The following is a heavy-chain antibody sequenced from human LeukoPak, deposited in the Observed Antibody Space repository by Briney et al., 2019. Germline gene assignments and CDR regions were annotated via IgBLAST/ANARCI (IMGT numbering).Heavy chain of an antibody. CDR3: ARSITIFGVVITKIDY. J-gene: IGHJ4*02. Sequence: ASVTVSCKASGYTFTSYYMHWVRQAPGQGLEWMGIINPSGGSTSYAQKFQGRVTMTRDMSTSTVYMELSSLRSEDTAVYYCARSITIFGVVITKIDYWGQGTLVTVSS. D-gene: IGHD3-3*01. CDR2: INPSGGST. CDR1: GYTFTSYY. V-gene: IGHV1-46*01.